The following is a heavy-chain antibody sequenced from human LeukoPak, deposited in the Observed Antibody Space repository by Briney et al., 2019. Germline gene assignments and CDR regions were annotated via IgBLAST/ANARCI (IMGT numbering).Heavy chain of an antibody. CDR3: ARCLRITGTLPFDP. V-gene: IGHV1-2*02. J-gene: IGHJ5*02. Sequence: ASVKVSCKASGCTFTGYYMHWVRQAPGQGLEWMGWINPNSGGTDYAQKFQGRVTMTRDTSISTAYMELSRLRSDDTAVYYCARCLRITGTLPFDPWGQGTLVTVSS. CDR1: GCTFTGYY. D-gene: IGHD1-20*01. CDR2: INPNSGGT.